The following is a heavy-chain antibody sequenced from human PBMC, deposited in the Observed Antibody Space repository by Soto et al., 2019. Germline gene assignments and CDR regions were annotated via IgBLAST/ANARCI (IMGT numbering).Heavy chain of an antibody. V-gene: IGHV1-2*02. J-gene: IGHJ4*02. Sequence: ASVKVSCKASGYIFTGYYMHWVRQAPGQGLEWMGWINPNSGGTNSAQKFQGRVTMTRDTSISTAYMELRRLTSDDTAVYYCARGGQWLWEAYWGRGTLVTVSS. CDR2: INPNSGGT. CDR1: GYIFTGYY. D-gene: IGHD6-19*01. CDR3: ARGGQWLWEAY.